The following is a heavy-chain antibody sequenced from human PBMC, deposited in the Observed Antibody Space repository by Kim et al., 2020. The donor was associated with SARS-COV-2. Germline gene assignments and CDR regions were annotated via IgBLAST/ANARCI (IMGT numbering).Heavy chain of an antibody. J-gene: IGHJ6*02. CDR3: ARTLVVPAATPPYYGMDV. D-gene: IGHD2-2*01. V-gene: IGHV4-39*01. Sequence: KSRVTISVDTAKNQFSLKLSSVTAADTAVYYCARTLVVPAATPPYYGMDVWGQGTTVTVSS.